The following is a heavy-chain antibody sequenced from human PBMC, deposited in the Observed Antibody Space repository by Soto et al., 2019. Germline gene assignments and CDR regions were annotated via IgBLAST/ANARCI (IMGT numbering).Heavy chain of an antibody. Sequence: ASVKVSCKASGYTFTSYAISWVRQAPGQGLEWMGWISAYNGNTNYARKLQGRVTMTTDTSTSTAYMELRSLRSDDTAVYYCARDDFVVRGVYYYYGMDVWGQGTTVTVSS. CDR1: GYTFTSYA. D-gene: IGHD3-10*01. CDR2: ISAYNGNT. J-gene: IGHJ6*02. CDR3: ARDDFVVRGVYYYYGMDV. V-gene: IGHV1-18*01.